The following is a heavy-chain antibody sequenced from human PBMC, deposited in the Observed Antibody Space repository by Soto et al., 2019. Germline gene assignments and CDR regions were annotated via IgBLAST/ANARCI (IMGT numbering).Heavy chain of an antibody. V-gene: IGHV4-34*01. CDR1: GGSFSGYY. D-gene: IGHD2-15*01. CDR2: INHSGST. Sequence: QVQLQQWGAGLLKPSETLSLTCAVYGGSFSGYYWSWIRQPPGKGLEWIGEINHSGSTNYNPSLKSRVTISVDTSKNQFSLKLSSVTAADTAVYYCAREGYCSGGSCYPRTLDYWGQGTLVTVSS. J-gene: IGHJ4*02. CDR3: AREGYCSGGSCYPRTLDY.